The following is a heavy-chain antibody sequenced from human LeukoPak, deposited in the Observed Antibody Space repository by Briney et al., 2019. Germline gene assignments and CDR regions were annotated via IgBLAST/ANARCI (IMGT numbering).Heavy chain of an antibody. CDR1: GFTFNTYA. CDR2: VSYVGTNK. Sequence: PGRSLRLSCAASGFTFNTYAMHWVRQAPGKGLEWVAVVSYVGTNKYCADSVKGRFTISRDNSKNSLYLQLNSLRAEDTAVYYCARGDGYTYGCPDYWGQGTLVTVSS. V-gene: IGHV3-30-3*01. J-gene: IGHJ4*02. D-gene: IGHD5-18*01. CDR3: ARGDGYTYGCPDY.